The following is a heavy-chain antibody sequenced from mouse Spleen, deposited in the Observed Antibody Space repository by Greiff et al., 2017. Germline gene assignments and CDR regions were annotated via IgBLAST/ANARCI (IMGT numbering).Heavy chain of an antibody. CDR1: GFTFSSYA. Sequence: EVMLVESGGGLVKPGGSLKLSCAASGFTFSSYAMSWVRQTPDKRLEWVATISDGGSYTYYPDNVKGRFTISRDNAKNNLYLQMSHLKSEDTAMYYCARGYYGSSRYFDVWGTGTTVTVSS. D-gene: IGHD1-1*01. J-gene: IGHJ1*03. V-gene: IGHV5-4*03. CDR2: ISDGGSYT. CDR3: ARGYYGSSRYFDV.